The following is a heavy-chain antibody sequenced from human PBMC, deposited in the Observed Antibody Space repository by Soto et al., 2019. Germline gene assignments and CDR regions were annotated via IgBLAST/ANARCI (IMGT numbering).Heavy chain of an antibody. Sequence: ASVKVSCKASGYTFTSYAMHWVRQAPGQRLEWMGWISAYNGNTNYAQKLQGRVTMTTDTSTSTAYMELRSLRSDDTAVYYCARASYSSSWFNWFDPWGQGTLVTVSS. V-gene: IGHV1-18*01. J-gene: IGHJ5*02. CDR3: ARASYSSSWFNWFDP. CDR2: ISAYNGNT. D-gene: IGHD6-13*01. CDR1: GYTFTSYA.